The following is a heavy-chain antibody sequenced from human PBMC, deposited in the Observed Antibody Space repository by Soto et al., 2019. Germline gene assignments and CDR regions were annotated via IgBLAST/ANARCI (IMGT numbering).Heavy chain of an antibody. CDR2: IYYSGST. Sequence: SETLSLTCTVSGASISSYYWSWIRQPPGKGLEWIGYIYYSGSTNYNPSLKSRVTTSVDTSKNQFSLKLSSVTAADTAVYYCARDSYYGRFDYWGQGTLVTVSS. CDR1: GASISSYY. V-gene: IGHV4-59*01. CDR3: ARDSYYGRFDY. J-gene: IGHJ4*02. D-gene: IGHD4-17*01.